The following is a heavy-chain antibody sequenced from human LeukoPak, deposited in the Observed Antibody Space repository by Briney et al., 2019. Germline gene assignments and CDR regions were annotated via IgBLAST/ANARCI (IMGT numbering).Heavy chain of an antibody. D-gene: IGHD2-15*01. Sequence: TGGSLRLSCAASGFTVSTNYMSWVRQAPGKGLEWVSVIYSGDGTYYADSVKGRFTIPRHSSKNTLYLQMNSLRAEDTAVYYCARDLRGGNFDYWGQGTLVTVSS. CDR3: ARDLRGGNFDY. V-gene: IGHV3-53*04. CDR1: GFTVSTNY. J-gene: IGHJ4*02. CDR2: IYSGDGT.